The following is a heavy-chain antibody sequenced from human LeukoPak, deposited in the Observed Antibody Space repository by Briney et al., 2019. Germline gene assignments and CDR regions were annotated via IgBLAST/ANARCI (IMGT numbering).Heavy chain of an antibody. V-gene: IGHV1-8*01. CDR2: MNPNSGNT. CDR1: GYTFTNYD. Sequence: GASVKVSCKASGYTFTNYDINWVRQATGQGLEWMGWMNPNSGNTGYAQKFQGRVTMTRNTSISTAYMELSSLRSEDTAVYYCARGRGSRATILYWFDPWGQGTLVTVSS. CDR3: ARGRGSRATILYWFDP. D-gene: IGHD1-26*01. J-gene: IGHJ5*02.